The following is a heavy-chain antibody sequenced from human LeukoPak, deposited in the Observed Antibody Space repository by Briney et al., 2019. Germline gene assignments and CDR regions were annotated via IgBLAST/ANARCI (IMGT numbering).Heavy chain of an antibody. V-gene: IGHV1-8*01. J-gene: IGHJ4*02. Sequence: ASVKVSCKASGYTFTSYDINWVRQVTGQGLEWMGWMNPNSGNTGYAQKFQGRVTMTRNTSISTAYMELSSLRSEDTAVYYCAGAGSSSSWTWYYFDYWGQGTLVTVSS. CDR3: AGAGSSSSWTWYYFDY. CDR2: MNPNSGNT. CDR1: GYTFTSYD. D-gene: IGHD6-6*01.